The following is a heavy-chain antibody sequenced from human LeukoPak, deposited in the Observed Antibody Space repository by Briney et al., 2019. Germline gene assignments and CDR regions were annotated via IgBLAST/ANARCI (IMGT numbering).Heavy chain of an antibody. CDR1: GFTFSSYW. CDR3: ARDLSYDFWSGKEGSYFDY. Sequence: GASLRLSCAASGFTFSSYWMSWVRQAPGKGLEWVANIKQDGSEKYYVDSVKGRFTISRDNAKNSLYLQMNSLRAEDTAVYYCARDLSYDFWSGKEGSYFDYWGQGTLVTVSS. J-gene: IGHJ4*02. CDR2: IKQDGSEK. V-gene: IGHV3-7*01. D-gene: IGHD3-3*01.